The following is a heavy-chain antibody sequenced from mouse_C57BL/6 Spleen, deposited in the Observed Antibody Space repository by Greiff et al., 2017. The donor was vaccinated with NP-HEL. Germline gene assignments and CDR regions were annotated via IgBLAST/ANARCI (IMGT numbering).Heavy chain of an antibody. J-gene: IGHJ3*01. Sequence: VQLQQPGAELVKPGASVKMSCKASGYTFTSYWITWVKQRPGQGLEWIGDIYPGSGSTNYNEKFKSKATLTVDTSSSTAYMQLSSLTSEDSAVYYCARRDYDYDLFAYWGQGTLVTVSA. CDR2: IYPGSGST. CDR1: GYTFTSYW. V-gene: IGHV1-55*01. D-gene: IGHD2-4*01. CDR3: ARRDYDYDLFAY.